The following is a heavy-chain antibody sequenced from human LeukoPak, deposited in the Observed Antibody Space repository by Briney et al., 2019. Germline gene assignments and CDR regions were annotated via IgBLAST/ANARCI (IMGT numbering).Heavy chain of an antibody. Sequence: SETLSLTCAVYGGSFSGYYWSWIRQPPGKGLEWIGEINHSGSTNYNPSLKSRVTISVDTSKNQFSLKLSSVTAADTAVYYCARGSGWYYFDYWGREPWSPSPQ. CDR2: INHSGST. CDR1: GGSFSGYY. D-gene: IGHD6-19*01. V-gene: IGHV4-34*01. J-gene: IGHJ4*02. CDR3: ARGSGWYYFDY.